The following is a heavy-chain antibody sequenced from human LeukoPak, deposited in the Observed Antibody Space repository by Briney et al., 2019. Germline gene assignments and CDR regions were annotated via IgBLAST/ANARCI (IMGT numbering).Heavy chain of an antibody. J-gene: IGHJ6*02. CDR2: IWYDGSKK. V-gene: IGHV3-33*01. Sequence: GGSLRLSCAASGFTFSSYGMHWVRQAPGKGLEWVAVIWYDGSKKYYADSVKGRFTISRDNSKNTLYLQMNSLRAEDTAVYYCAREVVDYYDSSGYANYYYYGMDVWGQGTTVTVSS. CDR1: GFTFSSYG. CDR3: AREVVDYYDSSGYANYYYYGMDV. D-gene: IGHD3-22*01.